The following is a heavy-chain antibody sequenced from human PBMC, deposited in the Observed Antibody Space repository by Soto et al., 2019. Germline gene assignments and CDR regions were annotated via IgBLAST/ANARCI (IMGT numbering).Heavy chain of an antibody. J-gene: IGHJ4*02. CDR3: ARDKGTAYSSSWYVESY. D-gene: IGHD6-13*01. CDR1: GYPFTSYV. CDR2: ISAYNGNT. Sequence: ASLKVSCKSSGYPFTSYVISWVRQAPGQGLEWMGWISAYNGNTNYAQKLQGRVTMTTDTSTSTAYMELRSLRSDDTAVYYCARDKGTAYSSSWYVESYWGQGTLVTVSS. V-gene: IGHV1-18*01.